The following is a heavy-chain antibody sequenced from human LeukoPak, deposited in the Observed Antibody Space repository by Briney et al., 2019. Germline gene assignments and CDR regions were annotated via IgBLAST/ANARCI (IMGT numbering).Heavy chain of an antibody. CDR1: GGSISSYY. CDR3: ARDRLMVAHHYYYYMDV. V-gene: IGHV4-4*07. CDR2: IYTSGST. J-gene: IGHJ6*03. Sequence: SETLSLTCTVSGGSISSYYWSWIRQPAGKGLEWIGRIYTSGSTNYNPSLKGRVTMSVDTSKNQFSLKLSSVTAADTAVYYCARDRLMVAHHYYYYMDVWGKGTTVTVSS. D-gene: IGHD2-15*01.